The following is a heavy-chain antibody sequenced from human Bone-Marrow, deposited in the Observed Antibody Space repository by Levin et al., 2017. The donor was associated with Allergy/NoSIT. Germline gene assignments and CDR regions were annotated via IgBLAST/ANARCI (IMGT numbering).Heavy chain of an antibody. D-gene: IGHD2/OR15-2a*01. J-gene: IGHJ5*02. CDR1: GFKFSDYY. Sequence: GGSLRLSCVASGFKFSDYYIRWIRQAPGKGLEWVSYITRSGSPTYYADSVKGRFTISRDNAKKSVFLQMDSLTADDTAVYYCAREILRPFGPADRWGQGTPVTVSS. CDR3: AREILRPFGPADR. V-gene: IGHV3-11*01. CDR2: ITRSGSPT.